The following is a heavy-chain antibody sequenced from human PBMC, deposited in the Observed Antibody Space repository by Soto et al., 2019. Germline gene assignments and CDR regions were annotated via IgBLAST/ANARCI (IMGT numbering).Heavy chain of an antibody. CDR3: ASSYCSGGNCDERTWFAP. Sequence: SVKVSCKASGYSITYRYLHWVRQAPGQALEWMGWITPFNANTNYAQKFQDRVTITRDRSMSTAYMELSSLRSEDTAMYYCASSYCSGGNCDERTWFAPRGQGTQVTVAS. D-gene: IGHD2-15*01. CDR1: GYSITYRY. J-gene: IGHJ5*02. V-gene: IGHV1-45*02. CDR2: ITPFNANT.